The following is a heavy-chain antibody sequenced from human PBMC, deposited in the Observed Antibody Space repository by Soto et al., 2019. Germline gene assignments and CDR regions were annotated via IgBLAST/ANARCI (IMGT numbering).Heavy chain of an antibody. CDR3: ARRGGSSSGYYYYAMDV. J-gene: IGHJ6*02. V-gene: IGHV4-31*03. D-gene: IGHD6-6*01. CDR1: SFSMNSGGYY. CDR2: IYSNGDT. Sequence: SETLSLTCSVSSFSMNSGGYYWSWIRQHPGKGLECIGYIYSNGDTYYNSSLKGRVTISVDTSKNQFSLNLTSVTAADTAVYYCARRGGSSSGYYYYAMDVWGQGTTVTVSS.